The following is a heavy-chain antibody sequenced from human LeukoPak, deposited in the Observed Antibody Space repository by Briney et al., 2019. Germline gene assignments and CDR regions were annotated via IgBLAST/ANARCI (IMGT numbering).Heavy chain of an antibody. CDR3: ARVPRRGERFDP. CDR2: MNPNSGNT. J-gene: IGHJ5*02. D-gene: IGHD3-10*01. V-gene: IGHV1-8*02. CDR1: GYTFTSYD. Sequence: ASVKVSCKASGYTFTSYDINWVRQATGQGLEWMGWMNPNSGNTGYAQKFQGRVTMSRNTSISTAYMELGSLRSEDTAVYYCARVPRRGERFDPWGQGTLVTVSS.